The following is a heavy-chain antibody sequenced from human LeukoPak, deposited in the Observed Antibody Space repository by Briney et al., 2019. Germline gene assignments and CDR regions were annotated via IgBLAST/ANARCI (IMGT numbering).Heavy chain of an antibody. CDR2: IFGSGGSP. Sequence: GGSLRLSCEASGFTFGSFAMYWVRQAPGKGLDWIAGIFGSGGSPHYADSVKGRFTISRDNSKNTVYLQINSLRAEDTAIYYCGKTTAGYSSGQKPAWPVDYWGQGTLVTVSS. V-gene: IGHV3-23*01. CDR3: GKTTAGYSSGQKPAWPVDY. CDR1: GFTFGSFA. J-gene: IGHJ4*02. D-gene: IGHD5-18*01.